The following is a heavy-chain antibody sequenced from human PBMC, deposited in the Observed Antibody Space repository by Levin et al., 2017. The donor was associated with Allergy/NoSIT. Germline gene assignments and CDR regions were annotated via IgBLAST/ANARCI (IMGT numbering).Heavy chain of an antibody. CDR2: IGPDNSDT. Sequence: KVSCKASGYTFTDYWIGWVRQMPGKGLEWRGIIGPDNSDTRYTPSFEGQVTISVDKSISPAYLQWSSLKASDIAMYYCVRLDSGAYYYVFYWGQGTLVTVSS. CDR1: GYTFTDYW. CDR3: VRLDSGAYYYVFY. J-gene: IGHJ4*02. D-gene: IGHD3-22*01. V-gene: IGHV5-51*01.